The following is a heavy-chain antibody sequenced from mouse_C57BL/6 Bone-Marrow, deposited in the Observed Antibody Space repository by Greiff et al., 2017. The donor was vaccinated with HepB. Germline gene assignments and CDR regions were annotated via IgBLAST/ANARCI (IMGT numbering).Heavy chain of an antibody. V-gene: IGHV1-64*01. CDR1: GYTFTSYW. J-gene: IGHJ4*01. CDR3: ARLGNFHYYAMDY. CDR2: IHPNSGST. D-gene: IGHD2-1*01. Sequence: QVQLKEPGAELVKPGASVKLSCKASGYTFTSYWMHWVKQRPGQGLEWIGMIHPNSGSTNYNEKFKSKATLTVDKSSSTAYMQRSSLTSEDSAVYYCARLGNFHYYAMDYWGQGTSVTVAS.